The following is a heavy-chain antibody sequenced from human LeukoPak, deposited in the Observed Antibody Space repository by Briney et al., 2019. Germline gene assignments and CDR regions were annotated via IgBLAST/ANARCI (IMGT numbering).Heavy chain of an antibody. CDR3: ARDPGDY. CDR1: GFTFSSYT. J-gene: IGHJ4*02. Sequence: GSLSLSCAASGFTFSSYTMNWVRQAPGKGLEWVSYISSSSSAIFYADSVKGRFTISRDNAKNSLYLQMNSLRDEDTAVYFCARDPGDYWGQGTLVTVSS. CDR2: ISSSSSAI. D-gene: IGHD3-10*01. V-gene: IGHV3-48*02.